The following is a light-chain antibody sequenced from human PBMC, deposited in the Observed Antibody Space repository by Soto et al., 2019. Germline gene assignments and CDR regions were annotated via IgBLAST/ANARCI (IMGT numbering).Light chain of an antibody. V-gene: IGLV1-44*01. CDR3: AAWDDSLIGWV. Sequence: QSVLTQPPSASGTPGQRVSISCSGRTSNIGSNAVNWYQQFPGTAPKLLIYNNDQRPSGVPDRFSGSKSGTSASLDISGLQSDDEADYFCAAWDDSLIGWVFGGGTKVTVL. CDR2: NND. J-gene: IGLJ3*02. CDR1: TSNIGSNA.